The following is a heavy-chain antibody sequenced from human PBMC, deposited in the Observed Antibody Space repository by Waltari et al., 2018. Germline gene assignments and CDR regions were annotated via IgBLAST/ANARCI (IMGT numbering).Heavy chain of an antibody. J-gene: IGHJ4*02. CDR2: INPDGSQK. V-gene: IGHV3-7*01. CDR1: GFTFNTYW. D-gene: IGHD3-10*01. Sequence: EVQLVESGGGLVQPGGSLRLSCAASGFTFNTYWVKWIRQAPGKVREWVANINPDGSQKFYLDSVKGRFTFSRGNAQNSLYLQMNNLRAEDTAVYYCTTLARGESGDYWGQGTLVTVSS. CDR3: TTLARGESGDY.